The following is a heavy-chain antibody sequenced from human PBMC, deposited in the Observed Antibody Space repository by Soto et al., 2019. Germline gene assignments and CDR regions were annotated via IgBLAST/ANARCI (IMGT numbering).Heavy chain of an antibody. V-gene: IGHV4-39*01. Sequence: QLPGKGLEWIGSIYYSGSTYYNPSLKSRGTISVDTSKNQFSLKLSSVTAADTAVYFFFFVQAEDGIRDVRSVSAVQLNLSSDL. J-gene: IGHJ2*01. CDR3: FFVQAEDGIRDVRSVSAVQLNLSSDL. CDR2: IYYSGST. D-gene: IGHD2-2*01.